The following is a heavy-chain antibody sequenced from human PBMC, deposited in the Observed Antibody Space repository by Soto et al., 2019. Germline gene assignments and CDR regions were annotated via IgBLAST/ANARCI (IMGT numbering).Heavy chain of an antibody. CDR1: GYSISSGYY. D-gene: IGHD2-2*02. J-gene: IGHJ6*02. CDR2: IYHSGST. Sequence: PSETLSLTCAVSGYSISSGYYWGWIRQPPGKGLEWIGSIYHSGSTYYNPSLKSRVTISVDTSKNQFSLKLSSVTAADTAVYYCARDQFVVVPAAIEDYYYGMDVWGQGTTVTVSS. V-gene: IGHV4-38-2*02. CDR3: ARDQFVVVPAAIEDYYYGMDV.